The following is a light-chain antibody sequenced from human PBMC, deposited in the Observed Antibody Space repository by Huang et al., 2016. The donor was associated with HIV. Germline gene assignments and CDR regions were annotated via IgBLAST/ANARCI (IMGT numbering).Light chain of an antibody. Sequence: EIVMTQSPGTLSVSPGEGATLSCRASQSVGRNLACYQQKPGQAPRHLIYGASTRATGIPARFSGSGSGTEFTLTISSLQSEDFAVYYCQQYSDWPPLTFGGGTKVEIK. CDR2: GAS. CDR1: QSVGRN. V-gene: IGKV3-15*01. CDR3: QQYSDWPPLT. J-gene: IGKJ4*01.